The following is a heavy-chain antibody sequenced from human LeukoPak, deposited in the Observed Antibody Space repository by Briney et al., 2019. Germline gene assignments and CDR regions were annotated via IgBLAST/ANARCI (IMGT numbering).Heavy chain of an antibody. J-gene: IGHJ4*02. D-gene: IGHD3-22*01. Sequence: PSETLSLTCTVSGGSISSGGYYWSWIRQHPGKGLEWIGYIYYSGSTYYNPSLKSRVTISVDTSKNQFSLKLSSVTAADTAVYYCASLLTYYYDSGDLGHWAQEPLVTVPS. CDR1: GGSISSGGYY. V-gene: IGHV4-31*03. CDR2: IYYSGST. CDR3: ASLLTYYYDSGDLGH.